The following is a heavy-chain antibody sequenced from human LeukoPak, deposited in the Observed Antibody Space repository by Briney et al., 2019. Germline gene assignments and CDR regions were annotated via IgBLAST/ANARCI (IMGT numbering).Heavy chain of an antibody. CDR2: IYSGGST. Sequence: GGSLRLSCAASGFTVSSNYMSWVRQAPGKGLEWVSVIYSGGSTYYADSVKGRFTISRDNSKNTLYLQMNSLRAEDTAVYYCARPRIAAAGTNYYYGKDVWGQGTTVTVSS. CDR1: GFTVSSNY. V-gene: IGHV3-66*02. D-gene: IGHD6-13*01. J-gene: IGHJ6*02. CDR3: ARPRIAAAGTNYYYGKDV.